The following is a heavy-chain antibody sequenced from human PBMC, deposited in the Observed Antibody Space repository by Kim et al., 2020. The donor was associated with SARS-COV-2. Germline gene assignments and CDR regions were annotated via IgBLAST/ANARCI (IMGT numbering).Heavy chain of an antibody. V-gene: IGHV4-34*01. Sequence: SETLSLTCAVYGGSFSGYYWSWIRQPPGKGLEWIGEINHSGSTNYNPSLKSRVTISVDTSKNQFSLKLSSVTAADTAVYYCARGLRYFDWFGGVDYWGQGTLVTVSS. CDR1: GGSFSGYY. J-gene: IGHJ4*02. D-gene: IGHD3-9*01. CDR3: ARGLRYFDWFGGVDY. CDR2: INHSGST.